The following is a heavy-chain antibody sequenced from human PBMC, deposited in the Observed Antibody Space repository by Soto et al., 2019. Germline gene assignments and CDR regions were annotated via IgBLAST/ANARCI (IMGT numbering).Heavy chain of an antibody. J-gene: IGHJ4*02. CDR3: ARFLFGRVESLLGFDY. D-gene: IGHD3-16*02. CDR1: GVSISSSNW. V-gene: IGHV4-4*02. Sequence: SETLSLTCAVSGVSISSSNWWSCVRQPPGKGLEWIGEVYHTGSTNYNPSLKSRVTISLDNSKNQFSLKLSSVTAADTAVYYCARFLFGRVESLLGFDYWGQGALVTVSS. CDR2: VYHTGST.